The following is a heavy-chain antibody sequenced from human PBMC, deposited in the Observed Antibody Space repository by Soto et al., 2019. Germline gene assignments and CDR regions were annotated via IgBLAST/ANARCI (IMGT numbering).Heavy chain of an antibody. J-gene: IGHJ4*02. CDR2: IYHSGST. Sequence: SETLSLTYTVSGASISSSYWSWIRRPPGKGLAWIGYIYHSGSTKYNPSLKSRVTISVDTSKNQFSVKLSSVTAADTAVYYCARVWGLDYIDSWGQGTRVT. D-gene: IGHD7-27*01. V-gene: IGHV4-59*01. CDR3: ARVWGLDYIDS. CDR1: GASISSSY.